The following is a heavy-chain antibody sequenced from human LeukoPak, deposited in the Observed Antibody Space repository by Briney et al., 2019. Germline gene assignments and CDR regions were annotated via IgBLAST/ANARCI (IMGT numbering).Heavy chain of an antibody. CDR1: GYTFTSYY. CDR3: ARDLRSGYYENWFDP. D-gene: IGHD3-3*01. CDR2: INPNSGGT. J-gene: IGHJ5*02. Sequence: GASVKVSCKASGYTFTSYYMHWVRQAPGQGLEWMGWINPNSGGTNYAQKFQGRVTMTRDTSISTAYMELSRLRSDDTAVYYCARDLRSGYYENWFDPWGQGTLVTVSS. V-gene: IGHV1-2*02.